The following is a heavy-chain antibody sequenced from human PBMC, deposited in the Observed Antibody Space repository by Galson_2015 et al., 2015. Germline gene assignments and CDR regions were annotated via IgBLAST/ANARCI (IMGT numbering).Heavy chain of an antibody. CDR1: GGTFSSYA. CDR2: IIPIFGTA. V-gene: IGHV1-69*01. D-gene: IGHD6-6*01. Sequence: CKASGGTFSSYAISWVRQAPGQGLEWMGGIIPIFGTANYAQKFQGRVTITADESTSTAYMELSSLRSEDTAVYYCARSSARPDWFDPWGQGTLVTVSS. J-gene: IGHJ5*02. CDR3: ARSSARPDWFDP.